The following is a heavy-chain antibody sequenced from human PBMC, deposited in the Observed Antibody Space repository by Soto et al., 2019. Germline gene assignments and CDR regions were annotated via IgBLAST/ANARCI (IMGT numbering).Heavy chain of an antibody. V-gene: IGHV6-1*01. Sequence: SHTLSLTCAISGYSVSTNHAAWNWIRQSPSRGLEWLGRTYYRSKWYNDYAVSMKSRITINPDTSKNQFSLLLNSVTPDDTAVYYCAREGRWFGELSGFDYWGQGTLVTVSS. J-gene: IGHJ4*02. CDR1: GYSVSTNHAA. CDR3: AREGRWFGELSGFDY. D-gene: IGHD3-10*01. CDR2: TYYRSKWYN.